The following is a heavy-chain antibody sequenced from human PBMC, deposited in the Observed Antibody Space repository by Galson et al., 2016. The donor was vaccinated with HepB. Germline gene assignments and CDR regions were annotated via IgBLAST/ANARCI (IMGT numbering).Heavy chain of an antibody. CDR1: GFTFSGSA. CDR2: IRSKANSYAT. D-gene: IGHD3-3*01. V-gene: IGHV3-73*01. Sequence: SLRLSCAASGFTFSGSAMHWVRQASGKGLEWVGRIRSKANSYATAYAASVKCRFTISRDDSKSTAYLQMNSLKTEDTAVYYCTRHDHWSGYWGQGTLVTVSS. CDR3: TRHDHWSGY. J-gene: IGHJ4*02.